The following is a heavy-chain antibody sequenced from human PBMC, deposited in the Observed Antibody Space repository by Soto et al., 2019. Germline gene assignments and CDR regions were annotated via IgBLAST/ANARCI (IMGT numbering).Heavy chain of an antibody. V-gene: IGHV4-59*08. Sequence: QVQLQESGPGLVKPSETLSLTCTVSGGSISSYYWSWIRQPPGKGLEWIGYIYYSGSTNYNPSLKSRVTISVDTSKNQFSLKLSSVTAADTAVYYCARLGYCSSTSCFAFDYWGQGTLVTVSS. CDR2: IYYSGST. J-gene: IGHJ4*02. D-gene: IGHD2-2*01. CDR1: GGSISSYY. CDR3: ARLGYCSSTSCFAFDY.